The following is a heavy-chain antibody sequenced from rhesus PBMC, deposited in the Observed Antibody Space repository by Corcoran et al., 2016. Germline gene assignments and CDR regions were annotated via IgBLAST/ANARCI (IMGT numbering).Heavy chain of an antibody. CDR3: ARAILYEADVFDF. V-gene: IGHV4-106*01. CDR2: IYGSGGGT. J-gene: IGHJ3*01. D-gene: IGHD3-9*01. CDR1: GGSISDDYY. Sequence: QVQLQESGPGLVKPSETLSLTCAVSGGSISDDYYWSWLRQPPGKGLEWIGYIYGSGGGTNYNPSLKTRVTISIDTSKNQFSLELSSVTAADTAVYYCARAILYEADVFDFWGQGLRVTVSS.